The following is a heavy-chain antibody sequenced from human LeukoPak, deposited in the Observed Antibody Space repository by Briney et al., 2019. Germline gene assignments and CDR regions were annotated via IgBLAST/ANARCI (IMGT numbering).Heavy chain of an antibody. D-gene: IGHD3-16*02. CDR1: GGSISSYY. CDR3: ARDQHLGDYIWGSYRWGYFDL. CDR2: IYYSGST. V-gene: IGHV4-59*01. J-gene: IGHJ2*01. Sequence: SETLSLTCTVSGGSISSYYWSWIRQPPGKGLEWIGYIYYSGSTNYNPSLKSRVTMSVDTSKNQFSLKLSSVTAADTAVYYCARDQHLGDYIWGSYRWGYFDLWGRGTLVTVSS.